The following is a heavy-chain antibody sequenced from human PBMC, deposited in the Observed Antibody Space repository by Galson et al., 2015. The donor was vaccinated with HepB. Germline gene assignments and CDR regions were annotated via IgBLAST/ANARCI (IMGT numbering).Heavy chain of an antibody. Sequence: SLRLSCAASGFTFTAYTMTWIRQAPGKGLEWVSSFSISGGTSYADSVKGRFTISRDNSKSTLYLQMNSLRVEDTAVYYCARDPATTYSRSSGDYWGQGTLVTVSS. CDR3: ARDPATTYSRSSGDY. D-gene: IGHD6-6*01. V-gene: IGHV3-23*01. CDR2: FSISGGT. CDR1: GFTFTAYT. J-gene: IGHJ4*02.